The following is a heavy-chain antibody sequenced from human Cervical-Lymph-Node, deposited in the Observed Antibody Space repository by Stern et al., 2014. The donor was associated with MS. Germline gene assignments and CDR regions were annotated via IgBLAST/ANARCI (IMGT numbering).Heavy chain of an antibody. V-gene: IGHV3-33*01. CDR1: GFTFSNYG. Sequence: QVQLVQSGGGVVQPGRSLRLSCAASGFTFSNYGMHWVRQAPGKVLEWLAVIWYDGNKKYYADSVKGRFTISRDNSKNTLFLQMSSLTAEDTAVYYCARGNWNYEGMGYWGQGTLVTVSS. CDR2: IWYDGNKK. D-gene: IGHD1-7*01. J-gene: IGHJ4*02. CDR3: ARGNWNYEGMGY.